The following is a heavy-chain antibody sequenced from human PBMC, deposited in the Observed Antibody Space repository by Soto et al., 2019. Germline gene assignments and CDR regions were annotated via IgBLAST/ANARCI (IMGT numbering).Heavy chain of an antibody. J-gene: IGHJ6*02. Sequence: EVQLLESGGGLVQPGGSPRLSCAASGFTFSSYAMSWVRQAPGKGLEWVSALSGSGGSTYYADCVKGRFTISRDNSKNPLYSQMNSLKAGDTAVYYCQKGGVQHYYGMDVWGQGTTVTVCS. CDR3: QKGGVQHYYGMDV. CDR1: GFTFSSYA. D-gene: IGHD6-13*01. V-gene: IGHV3-23*01. CDR2: LSGSGGST.